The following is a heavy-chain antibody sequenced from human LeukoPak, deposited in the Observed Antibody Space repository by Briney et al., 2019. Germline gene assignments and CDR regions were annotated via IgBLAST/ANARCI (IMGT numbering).Heavy chain of an antibody. CDR2: ISGSGGGT. Sequence: GGSLRLSCAASGFTFSTYAMSWVRQAAGKGLEWVSFISGSGGGTYYADSVKGRFTISRDNSKNTLYLQMDSLRAEDTAVYYCARDIVADTDAFDIWGQGTMVTVSS. J-gene: IGHJ3*02. D-gene: IGHD5-12*01. V-gene: IGHV3-23*01. CDR1: GFTFSTYA. CDR3: ARDIVADTDAFDI.